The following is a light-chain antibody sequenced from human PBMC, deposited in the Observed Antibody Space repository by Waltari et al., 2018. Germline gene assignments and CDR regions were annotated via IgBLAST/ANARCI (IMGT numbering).Light chain of an antibody. CDR3: QQLNSYPHT. CDR1: QGISSY. CDR2: AAS. J-gene: IGKJ2*01. V-gene: IGKV1-9*01. Sequence: IQLTQSPSSLSASVGDRVTITCRASQGISSYLAWYQQKPGKAPKLLMYAASTLQSGVPSRFSGSGSGTDFTLTISSLQPEDFATYYCQQLNSYPHTFGQGTKLEI.